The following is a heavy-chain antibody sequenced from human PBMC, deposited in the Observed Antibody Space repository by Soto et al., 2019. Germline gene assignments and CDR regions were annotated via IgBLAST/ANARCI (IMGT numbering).Heavy chain of an antibody. CDR2: IYPGDSDA. D-gene: IGHD3-22*01. CDR1: GYSFTDYW. Sequence: PVESLKISCKGSGYSFTDYWIGWVRQMPGKGLEWMGIIYPGDSDARYSPSFQGQVTISADKSISTAYLRWSSLKASDTAMYYCAVWFYSDTSGYKGYYFDYWGRGTLVTVSS. CDR3: AVWFYSDTSGYKGYYFDY. V-gene: IGHV5-51*01. J-gene: IGHJ4*02.